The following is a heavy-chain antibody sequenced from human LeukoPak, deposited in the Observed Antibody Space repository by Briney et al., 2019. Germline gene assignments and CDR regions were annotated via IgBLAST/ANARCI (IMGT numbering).Heavy chain of an antibody. CDR1: GFTFSSYE. V-gene: IGHV3-48*03. Sequence: GGSLRLSCAASGFTFSSYEMNWVRQAPGKGLEWVSYISSSGSTIYYADSVKGRFTISRDNAKNSLYLQMNSLRAEDTAVYYCARSAVAGTGFDYWGQGTLVTVSS. D-gene: IGHD6-19*01. J-gene: IGHJ4*02. CDR3: ARSAVAGTGFDY. CDR2: ISSSGSTI.